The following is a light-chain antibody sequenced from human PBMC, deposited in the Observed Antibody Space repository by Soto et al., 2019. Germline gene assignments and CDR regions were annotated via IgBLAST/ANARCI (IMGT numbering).Light chain of an antibody. CDR3: QQRTNWPPT. J-gene: IGKJ4*01. CDR1: QSVRND. V-gene: IGKV3-11*01. CDR2: SAS. Sequence: EIVLTQSPATLSLSPGERATLSCRASQSVRNDLVWYHQKPGQAPRVLIYSASNRATGIPARFSGSGSGAEFTLTSASLEPEDVAVYYCQQRTNWPPTFGGGTNVEIK.